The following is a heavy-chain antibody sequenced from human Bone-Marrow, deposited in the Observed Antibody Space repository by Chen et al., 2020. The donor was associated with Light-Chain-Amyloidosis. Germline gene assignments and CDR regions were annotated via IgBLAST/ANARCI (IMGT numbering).Heavy chain of an antibody. V-gene: IGHV4-34*01. D-gene: IGHD3-10*01. J-gene: IGHJ4*02. CDR2: INRFGST. CDR1: GGSFSGYY. CDR3: ARASRETFIDH. Sequence: QVQLQQWGAGLLKPSETLSLTCSVSGGSFSGYYWTWIRQPPGKGLEWVGEINRFGSTNYSPSLNGRATFSVDTSKSQFSLRLTSVTAADTALYYCARASRETFIDHWGQGTLVTVSS.